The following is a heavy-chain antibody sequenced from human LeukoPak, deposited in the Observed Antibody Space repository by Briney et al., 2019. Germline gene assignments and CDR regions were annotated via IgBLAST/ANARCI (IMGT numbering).Heavy chain of an antibody. CDR1: GGPFRGFC. D-gene: IGHD3-22*01. V-gene: IGHV4-34*01. CDR2: INHSGST. CDR3: ARDTYYYESSGYFYPDAFDI. Sequence: TSETLFLTCGVWGGPFRGFCSTWIRQPPGKGLEWIGEINHSGSTKYNPSLKSRVTISVDTSKNQFSLKLSSVTAADTAVYYCARDTYYYESSGYFYPDAFDIWGQGTMVTVSS. J-gene: IGHJ3*02.